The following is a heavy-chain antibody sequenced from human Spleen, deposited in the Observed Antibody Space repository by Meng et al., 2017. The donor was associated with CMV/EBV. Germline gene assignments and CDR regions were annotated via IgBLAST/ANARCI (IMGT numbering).Heavy chain of an antibody. CDR3: ARDGRDFDWLLSSLDY. J-gene: IGHJ4*02. CDR2: ISAYNGNT. Sequence: QVQLVHSGAEVKKPGPSVKVSCKASGYTFTSYGISWVRQAPGQGLEWMGWISAYNGNTNYAQKLQGRVTMTTDTSTSTAYMELRSLRSDDTAVYYCARDGRDFDWLLSSLDYWGQGTLVTASS. V-gene: IGHV1-18*01. CDR1: GYTFTSYG. D-gene: IGHD3-9*01.